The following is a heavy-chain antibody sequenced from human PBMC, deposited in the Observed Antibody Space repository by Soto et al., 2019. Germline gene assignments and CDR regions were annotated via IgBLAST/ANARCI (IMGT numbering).Heavy chain of an antibody. CDR2: ISGSGGST. V-gene: IGHV3-23*01. CDR3: AKDAVSGEYCSGRSCYSGLDY. D-gene: IGHD2-15*01. J-gene: IGHJ4*02. CDR1: GFTFSSYA. Sequence: GGSLRLSCAASGFTFSSYAMSWVRQAPGKGLEWVSAISGSGGSTYYADSVKGRFTISRDNSKNTLYLQMNSLRAEDTAVYYCAKDAVSGEYCSGRSCYSGLDYWGQGTLVTVSS.